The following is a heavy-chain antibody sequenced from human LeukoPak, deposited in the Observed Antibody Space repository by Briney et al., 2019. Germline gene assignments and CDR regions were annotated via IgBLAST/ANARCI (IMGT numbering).Heavy chain of an antibody. J-gene: IGHJ6*02. V-gene: IGHV1-69*04. D-gene: IGHD5-18*01. CDR3: ARDQGLTAPPPYGLDV. Sequence: SVKVSCKTSGGTFSSSAITWVRQAPGQGLEWMGRIIPVLNITTYAQKFQGRVTITADTSTSTVYMELSSLRSEETAVYYCARDQGLTAPPPYGLDVWGQGTTVIVSS. CDR2: IIPVLNIT. CDR1: GGTFSSSA.